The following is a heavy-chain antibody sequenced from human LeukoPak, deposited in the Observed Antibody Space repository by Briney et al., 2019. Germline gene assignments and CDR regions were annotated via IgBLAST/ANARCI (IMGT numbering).Heavy chain of an antibody. CDR3: ARKRPNYFDY. V-gene: IGHV3-30*03. CDR1: GFTLSTYG. J-gene: IGHJ4*02. CDR2: ISHDGNSK. Sequence: GGSLRLSCAASGFTLSTYGMHWVRQAPGKGLEWVAMISHDGNSKQYADFAKGRFTISRDNAENSLYLQMNSLRAEDTALYYCARKRPNYFDYWGQGTLVTVSS.